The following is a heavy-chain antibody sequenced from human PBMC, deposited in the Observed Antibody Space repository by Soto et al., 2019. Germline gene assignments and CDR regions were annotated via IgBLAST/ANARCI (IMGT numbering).Heavy chain of an antibody. CDR3: ATPGQLVGLSPFDY. CDR1: GFTFTNAW. CDR2: IKSKTDGGTA. V-gene: IGHV3-15*07. Sequence: EVQLVESGGGLVKPGESLRLSCAVSGFTFTNAWMNWVRQAPGKGLEWVGRIKSKTDGGTADYAAPVKGRFTISRDDSKNTLYLQMNSLKTEDTAVYYCATPGQLVGLSPFDYWGQGTLVTVSS. J-gene: IGHJ4*02. D-gene: IGHD1-26*01.